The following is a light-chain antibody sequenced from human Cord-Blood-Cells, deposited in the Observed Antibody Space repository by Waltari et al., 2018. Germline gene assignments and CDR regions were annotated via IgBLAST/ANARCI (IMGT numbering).Light chain of an antibody. CDR1: SSDVGRYNL. J-gene: IGLJ3*02. CDR2: EGS. Sequence: QSALTQPASVSGSPGQSITISCTGTSSDVGRYNLVSWYQQHPGKATKLMIYEGSKRPSGVSNRFSGSKSGNTASLTISGLQAEDEADYYCCSYAGRSTWVFGGGTKLTVL. V-gene: IGLV2-23*01. CDR3: CSYAGRSTWV.